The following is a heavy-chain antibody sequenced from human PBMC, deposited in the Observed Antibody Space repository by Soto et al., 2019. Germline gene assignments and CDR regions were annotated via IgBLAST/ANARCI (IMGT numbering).Heavy chain of an antibody. J-gene: IGHJ4*02. CDR3: ARGMTPPGAPAWYYFDS. Sequence: SETLSLTCTVSGASITGSSYWSWIRQPAGKGLEWIGRFSLSGTTNYNPTLRSRVTMSADVSKNQFSLRLTSVTAADTALYYCARGMTPPGAPAWYYFDSWGQGTLVTVSS. CDR1: GASITGSSY. CDR2: FSLSGTT. V-gene: IGHV4-4*07. D-gene: IGHD2-8*02.